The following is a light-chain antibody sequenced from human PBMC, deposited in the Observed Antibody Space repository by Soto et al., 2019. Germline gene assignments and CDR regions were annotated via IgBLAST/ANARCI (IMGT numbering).Light chain of an antibody. CDR2: DAS. V-gene: IGKV1-5*01. Sequence: DFQMNKSPSTLSASVGDRVAITCRASQSISSWLAWYQQKPGKAPKLLIYDASSLESGVPSRFSGSGSGTEFTLTISSLQPDDFATYYCQQYNIYSWTIGQGAKVDI. J-gene: IGKJ1*01. CDR3: QQYNIYSWT. CDR1: QSISSW.